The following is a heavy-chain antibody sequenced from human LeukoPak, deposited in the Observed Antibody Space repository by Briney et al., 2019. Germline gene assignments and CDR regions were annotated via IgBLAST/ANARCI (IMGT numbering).Heavy chain of an antibody. CDR3: ARSGYYYDSSGYYYFDF. D-gene: IGHD3-22*01. V-gene: IGHV1-18*01. Sequence: ASVNCSSKASGYTSSIYAISSARQAPGQGLEWMGWISAYNGNTNTNYAQKLQGRVTMTTDTPTSTAYMELRSLRSDDTAVYYCARSGYYYDSSGYYYFDFWGQGTLVTVSS. CDR1: GYTSSIYA. J-gene: IGHJ4*02. CDR2: ISAYNGNTNT.